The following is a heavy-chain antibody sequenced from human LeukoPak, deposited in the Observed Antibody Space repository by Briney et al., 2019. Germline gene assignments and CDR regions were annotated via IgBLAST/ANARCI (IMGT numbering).Heavy chain of an antibody. CDR2: ISSSGSTI. V-gene: IGHV3-48*03. Sequence: PGGSLRLSCAASGFTFSSYEMNWVRQAPGKGLEWVSYISSSGSTIYYADSVKGRFTISRDNAKNSLYLQMNSLRAEDTAVYYCARVCSPYGSRGFDYWGQGTLVTVSS. CDR1: GFTFSSYE. J-gene: IGHJ4*02. D-gene: IGHD3-10*01. CDR3: ARVCSPYGSRGFDY.